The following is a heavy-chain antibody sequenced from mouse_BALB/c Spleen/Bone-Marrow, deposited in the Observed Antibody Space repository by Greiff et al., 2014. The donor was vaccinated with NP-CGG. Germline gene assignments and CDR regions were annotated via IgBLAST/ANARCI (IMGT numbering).Heavy chain of an antibody. V-gene: IGHV5-6-2*01. J-gene: IGHJ4*01. CDR3: VRHGNYAMDY. CDR1: GFTFSSYY. D-gene: IGHD1-1*02. Sequence: DVKLVESGGGLVKLGGSLKLSCAASGFTFSSYYMSWVRQTPEKRLELVAAINSNGGSTYYPDTVKGRFTISRDNAKNTPYLQMSSLKSEDTALYYCVRHGNYAMDYWGQGTSVTVSS. CDR2: INSNGGST.